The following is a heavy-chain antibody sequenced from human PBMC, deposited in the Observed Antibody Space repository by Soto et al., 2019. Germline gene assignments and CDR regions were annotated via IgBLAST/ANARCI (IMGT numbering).Heavy chain of an antibody. V-gene: IGHV4-30-2*06. CDR3: ARDRDGYDSGYFDS. CDR2: IYHSGNT. CDR1: GDSISSGGHS. Sequence: SETLSLTCAVSGDSISSGGHSWNWLRQSPGKGLEWIGYIYHSGNTYFNPTLKSRVTMSVDTSKNQISLTLSSVTAADTAIYYCARDRDGYDSGYFDSWGHGTLVTVSS. D-gene: IGHD5-12*01. J-gene: IGHJ4*01.